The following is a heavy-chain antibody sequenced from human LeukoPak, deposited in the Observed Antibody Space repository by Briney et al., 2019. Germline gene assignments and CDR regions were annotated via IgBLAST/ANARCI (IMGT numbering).Heavy chain of an antibody. CDR1: GGSISSYY. CDR2: IYYSGST. J-gene: IGHJ3*02. D-gene: IGHD5-24*01. V-gene: IGHV4-59*01. CDR3: ARIVEMASGDAFDI. Sequence: SETLSLTCTVSGGSISSYYWSWIRQPPGKGLECIGYIYYSGSTNYNPSLKSRVTISVDTSKNQFSLKLSSVTAADTAVYYCARIVEMASGDAFDIWGQGTMVTVSS.